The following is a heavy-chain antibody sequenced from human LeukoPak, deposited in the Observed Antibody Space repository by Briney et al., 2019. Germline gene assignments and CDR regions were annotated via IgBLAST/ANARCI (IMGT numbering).Heavy chain of an antibody. CDR3: AKLGAQYCSGGSCYPSFPYAFDY. J-gene: IGHJ4*02. CDR1: GFTFSSYS. D-gene: IGHD2-15*01. V-gene: IGHV3-21*04. CDR2: ISSSSSYI. Sequence: PGGSLRLSCAASGFTFSSYSMNWVRQAPGKGLEWVSSISSSSSYIYYADSVKGRFTISRDNAKNSLYLQMNSLRAEDTAVYYCAKLGAQYCSGGSCYPSFPYAFDYWGQGTLVTVSS.